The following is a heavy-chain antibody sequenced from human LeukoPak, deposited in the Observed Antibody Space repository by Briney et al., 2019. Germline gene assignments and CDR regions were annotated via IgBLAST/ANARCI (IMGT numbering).Heavy chain of an antibody. J-gene: IGHJ4*02. Sequence: PSETLSLTCTVSGGSISGSTYYWDWIRQPPGKGLEWIGTIYYSGTTYYNPSLKSRVTISVDTSKNDFSLKLNSVTAADTAVYFCARRSGSYRYFDYWAREFWSPSPQ. CDR1: GGSISGSTYY. V-gene: IGHV4-39*02. CDR2: IYYSGTT. D-gene: IGHD1-26*01. CDR3: ARRSGSYRYFDY.